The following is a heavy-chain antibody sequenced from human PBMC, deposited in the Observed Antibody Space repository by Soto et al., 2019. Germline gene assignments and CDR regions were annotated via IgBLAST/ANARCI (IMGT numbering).Heavy chain of an antibody. CDR1: GGSISSGVYY. CDR2: IYYSGIT. D-gene: IGHD4-17*01. CDR3: AREVFGDYNYFDY. V-gene: IGHV4-31*01. J-gene: IGHJ4*02. Sequence: SETLSLTCTVSGGSISSGVYYWSWIRHHPGKGLEWIGYIYYSGITYYNPSFKSLATISVDTSKNQFSLKLSSVTAADTAVYYCAREVFGDYNYFDYWGQGALVTVSS.